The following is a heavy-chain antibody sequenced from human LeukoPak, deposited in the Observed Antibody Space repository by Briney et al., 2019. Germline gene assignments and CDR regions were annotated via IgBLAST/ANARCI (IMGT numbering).Heavy chain of an antibody. CDR2: ISSRQNDV. Sequence: PGGSLRLSCAASGFTFSSFNMNWVRQTPGKGLEWDSSISSRQNDVQYADSLEGRFTISRDNAKNSLYLQMNTLRAEDTAVYFCAREVGSGWNYFDHWGQGTLVTVSS. CDR1: GFTFSSFN. J-gene: IGHJ4*02. V-gene: IGHV3-21*01. CDR3: AREVGSGWNYFDH. D-gene: IGHD6-19*01.